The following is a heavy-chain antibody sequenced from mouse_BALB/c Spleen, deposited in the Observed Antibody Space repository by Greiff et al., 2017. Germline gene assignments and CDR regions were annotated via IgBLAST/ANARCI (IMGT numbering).Heavy chain of an antibody. V-gene: IGHV5-9*03. CDR1: GFTFSSYT. CDR3: ARYGSSYAMDY. Sequence: EVQLVESGGGLVKPGGSLKLSCAASGFTFSSYTMSWVRQTPEKRLEWVATISSGGGNTYYPDSVKGRFTISRDNAKNNLYLQMSSLRSEDTALYYCARYGSSYAMDYWGQGTSVTVSS. CDR2: ISSGGGNT. D-gene: IGHD1-1*01. J-gene: IGHJ4*01.